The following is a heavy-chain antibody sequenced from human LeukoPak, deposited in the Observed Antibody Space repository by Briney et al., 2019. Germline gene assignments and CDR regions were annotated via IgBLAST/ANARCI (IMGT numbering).Heavy chain of an antibody. J-gene: IGHJ4*02. CDR3: ARGSSGSYNRIDY. CDR1: GYTFTDYY. V-gene: IGHV1-2*02. CDR2: INPNSGGT. D-gene: IGHD1-26*01. Sequence: ASVKVSCKASGYTFTDYYMHWGRQAPGQGLEWMGWINPNSGGTNYAQKFQGRVTMTSDTSISTAYMELSRLRSDDTAVYYCARGSSGSYNRIDYWGQGTLVTVSS.